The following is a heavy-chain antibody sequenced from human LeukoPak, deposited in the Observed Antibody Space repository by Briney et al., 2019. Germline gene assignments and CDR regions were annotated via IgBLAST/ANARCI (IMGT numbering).Heavy chain of an antibody. J-gene: IGHJ4*02. CDR3: AKGGRITMIVVVKGDYFDY. V-gene: IGHV3-23*01. D-gene: IGHD3-22*01. CDR2: ISGSGGST. CDR1: GFTFSSYA. Sequence: GGSLRLSCAASGFTFSSYAMSWVRQAPGKGLEWVSAISGSGGSTYYADSVKGRFTISRDNSKNTLYLQMNSLRAEDTAVYYCAKGGRITMIVVVKGDYFDYWGQGTLVTVSS.